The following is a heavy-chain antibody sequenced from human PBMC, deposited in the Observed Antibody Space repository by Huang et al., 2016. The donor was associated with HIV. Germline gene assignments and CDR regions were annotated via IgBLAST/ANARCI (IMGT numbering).Heavy chain of an antibody. J-gene: IGHJ6*03. CDR2: RKPVGTS. Sequence: QVRLEQWGEGVVKPSDTLSLTCAVSGASFTTYFWSWIRQSPVKGLEWIGERKPVGTSIYDPVVQSRGIIAVDTPKNQFSLSLREMTAADAAIYYCARLPTPSYYDTWSLSPVEEDFFYFNMDLWGRGTPVIVSS. CDR3: ARLPTPSYYDTWSLSPVEEDFFYFNMDL. CDR1: GASFTTYF. D-gene: IGHD3-3*01. V-gene: IGHV4-34*02.